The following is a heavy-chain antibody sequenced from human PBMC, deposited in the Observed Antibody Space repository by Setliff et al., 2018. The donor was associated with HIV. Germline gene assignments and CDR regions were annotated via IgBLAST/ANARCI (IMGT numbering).Heavy chain of an antibody. D-gene: IGHD4-4*01. V-gene: IGHV1-69*13. CDR1: GGTFSSSV. CDR2: IIPIFGTS. J-gene: IGHJ4*02. Sequence: AASVKVSCKASGGTFSSSVISWVRQAPGQGLEWMGGIIPIFGTSKYAEKFQGRVSITADESASTLYMELSSLRSEDTAVYYCARDGTDYSSSSSLTYWGQGTLVTVSS. CDR3: ARDGTDYSSSSSLTY.